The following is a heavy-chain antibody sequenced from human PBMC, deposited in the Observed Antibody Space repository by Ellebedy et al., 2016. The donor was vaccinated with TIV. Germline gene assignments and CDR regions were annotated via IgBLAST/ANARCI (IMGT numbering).Heavy chain of an antibody. CDR2: ISDDGSNK. D-gene: IGHD5-24*01. Sequence: PGGSLRLSCAASGFTFSSYGMHWVRQAPGKGLEWVAVISDDGSNKYYAESVKGRFTIARDDSKNTRYLQMDSLRAEDTAVYYCAKDLAAKWLQAFDYWGQGTLVTVSS. CDR1: GFTFSSYG. V-gene: IGHV3-30*18. J-gene: IGHJ4*02. CDR3: AKDLAAKWLQAFDY.